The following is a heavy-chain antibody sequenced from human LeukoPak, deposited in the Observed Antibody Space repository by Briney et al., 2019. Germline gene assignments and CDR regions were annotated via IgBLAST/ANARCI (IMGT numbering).Heavy chain of an antibody. CDR3: VSGNDPDYVWGTYRLDAFDI. V-gene: IGHV3-21*01. CDR2: MSSSGTYI. Sequence: GGSLTLTCAASGYTFSDYSANWVRQLPAKGLERVSFMSSSGTYIYYADSVKTRFTISRENAKNSLFLQMNSLRAEDTAVYYCVSGNDPDYVWGTYRLDAFDIWGEGTMVIVSS. D-gene: IGHD3-16*02. CDR1: GYTFSDYS. J-gene: IGHJ3*02.